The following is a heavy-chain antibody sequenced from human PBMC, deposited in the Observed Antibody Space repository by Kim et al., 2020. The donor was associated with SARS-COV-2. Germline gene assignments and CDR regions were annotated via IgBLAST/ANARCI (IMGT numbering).Heavy chain of an antibody. CDR3: ARDGDAHIVDFDY. V-gene: IGHV3-74*01. CDR1: GFTFSDYW. CDR2: IKPDGTAT. Sequence: GGSLRLSCAASGFTFSDYWMYWVRQVPGKGLVSVSSIKPDGTATCYAASVQGRFTISRHNSKNTLYLQMNSLRAEDTALYYCARDGDAHIVDFDYWGQGTLVT. D-gene: IGHD2-21*01. J-gene: IGHJ4*02.